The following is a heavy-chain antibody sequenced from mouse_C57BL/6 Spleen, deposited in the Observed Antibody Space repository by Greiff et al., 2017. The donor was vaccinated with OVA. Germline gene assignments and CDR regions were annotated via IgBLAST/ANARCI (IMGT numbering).Heavy chain of an antibody. Sequence: EVQVVESGGGLVKPGGSLKLSCAASGFTFSSYAMSWVRQTPEKRLEWVATISDGGSYTYYPDNVKGRFTISRDNDKNNLCLQMRHLKSADTAMYFCSRALYYEYPMDYWGQGTSVTVSS. CDR1: GFTFSSYA. J-gene: IGHJ4*01. V-gene: IGHV5-4*01. D-gene: IGHD2-4*01. CDR3: SRALYYEYPMDY. CDR2: ISDGGSYT.